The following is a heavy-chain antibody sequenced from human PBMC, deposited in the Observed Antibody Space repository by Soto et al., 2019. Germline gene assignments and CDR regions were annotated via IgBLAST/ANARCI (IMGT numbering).Heavy chain of an antibody. Sequence: SETLSLTCSVSGGSMRNYYWNWILQPPGRGLEWIGYVYHSGSTNYNPSLKSRVSMSVDVSRNHFSLTLHSVTAADTAVYFCTSSYSTSSSPDYWGQGTLVTVSS. CDR1: GGSMRNYY. D-gene: IGHD6-6*01. CDR3: TSSYSTSSSPDY. CDR2: VYHSGST. V-gene: IGHV4-59*01. J-gene: IGHJ4*02.